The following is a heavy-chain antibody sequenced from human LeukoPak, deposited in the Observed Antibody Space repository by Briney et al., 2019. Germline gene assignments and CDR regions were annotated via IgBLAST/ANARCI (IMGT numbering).Heavy chain of an antibody. CDR3: ARRGSSGWSYFDY. D-gene: IGHD6-19*01. Sequence: GSLRLSCAASGFTVSSNYMSWVRQAPGKGLEWIGYIYYSGSTNYNPSLKSRVTISVDTSKNQFSLKLSSVTAADTAVYYCARRGSSGWSYFDYWGQGTLVTVSS. CDR2: IYYSGST. V-gene: IGHV4-59*08. CDR1: GFTVSSNY. J-gene: IGHJ4*02.